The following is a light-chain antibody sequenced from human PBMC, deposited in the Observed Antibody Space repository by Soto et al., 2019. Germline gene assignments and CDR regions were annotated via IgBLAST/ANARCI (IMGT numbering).Light chain of an antibody. V-gene: IGLV2-14*01. CDR2: EVS. J-gene: IGLJ1*01. CDR1: SSDIGDYDY. CDR3: NSYASGNTRV. Sequence: QSAVAQPASVSGSPGQSITISCTGTSSDIGDYDYVSWYQQHPGKAPKLLISEVSNRPSGVSNRFSGSKSGNTASLTISGLQAEDEADYYCNSYASGNTRVFGTGTKVTV.